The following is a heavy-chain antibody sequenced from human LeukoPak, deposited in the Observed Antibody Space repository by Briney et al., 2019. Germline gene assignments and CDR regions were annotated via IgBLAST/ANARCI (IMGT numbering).Heavy chain of an antibody. Sequence: VASVKVSCKASGYTFTGYYMHWVRQAPGQGLEWMGWINPNSGGTNYAQKFQGWVTMTRDTSISTAYMELSRLRSDDTAVYYCARDSQAIYGPNAPFDYWGQGTLVTVSS. D-gene: IGHD4-17*01. CDR2: INPNSGGT. J-gene: IGHJ4*02. CDR3: ARDSQAIYGPNAPFDY. V-gene: IGHV1-2*04. CDR1: GYTFTGYY.